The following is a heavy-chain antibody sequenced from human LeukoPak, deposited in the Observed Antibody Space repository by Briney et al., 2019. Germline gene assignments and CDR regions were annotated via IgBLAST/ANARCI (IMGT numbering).Heavy chain of an antibody. Sequence: GRSLRLSCAASGFTFSSYPMHWVRQALGKGLEWVAVISYDGSNKYYADSVKGRFTISRDNSKNTLSLQMNSLRGEDTAVYFCARDRRSCSSTSCLHNYYYYYGMDVWGQGTTVTVSS. CDR3: ARDRRSCSSTSCLHNYYYYYGMDV. CDR1: GFTFSSYP. CDR2: ISYDGSNK. V-gene: IGHV3-30*04. D-gene: IGHD2-2*01. J-gene: IGHJ6*02.